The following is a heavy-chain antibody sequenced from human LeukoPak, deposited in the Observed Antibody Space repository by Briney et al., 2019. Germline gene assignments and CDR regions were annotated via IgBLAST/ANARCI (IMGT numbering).Heavy chain of an antibody. CDR2: ISGSGGNP. CDR3: AKARWNYHFDY. CDR1: GFTFSTYG. D-gene: IGHD1-7*01. V-gene: IGHV3-23*01. Sequence: PGGSLRVSCVASGFTFSTYGLAWVRQAPGKGLEWVSAISGSGGNPYYADSVKGRFTIFRDNSKNTLYLQMNSLRADDTAVYYCAKARWNYHFDYWGQGTLVTVSS. J-gene: IGHJ4*02.